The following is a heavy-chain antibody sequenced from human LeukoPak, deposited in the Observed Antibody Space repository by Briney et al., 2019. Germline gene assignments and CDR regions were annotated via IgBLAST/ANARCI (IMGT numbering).Heavy chain of an antibody. Sequence: GGSLRLSCAVSGFTFRSYRMSWVRHVPGKGLEWVANMNEDGSEKYYVDSVKGRFTISRDNAKNSLYLEMHSLRVEDTAMYYCARGMTYHIYWGQGTLVTVSS. J-gene: IGHJ4*02. CDR1: GFTFRSYR. V-gene: IGHV3-7*01. D-gene: IGHD1-14*01. CDR3: ARGMTYHIY. CDR2: MNEDGSEK.